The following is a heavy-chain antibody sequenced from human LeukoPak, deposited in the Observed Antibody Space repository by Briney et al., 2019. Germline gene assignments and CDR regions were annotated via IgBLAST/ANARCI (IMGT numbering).Heavy chain of an antibody. CDR2: IYHSGST. CDR1: GGSISSSNW. CDR3: ARGYRNWFDP. V-gene: IGHV4-4*02. Sequence: PSETLSLTCAVSGGSISSSNWWSWVRQPPGKGLEWIGEIYHSGSTNYNPSLKSRVSMSVDTSKNQFSLKLSSVTAADTAVYYCARGYRNWFDPWGQGTLVTVSS. J-gene: IGHJ5*02. D-gene: IGHD3-16*02.